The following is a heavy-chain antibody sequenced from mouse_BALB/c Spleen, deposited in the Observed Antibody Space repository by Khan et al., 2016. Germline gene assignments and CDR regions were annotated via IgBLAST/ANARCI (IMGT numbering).Heavy chain of an antibody. D-gene: IGHD1-1*01. CDR1: GYRITDYW. Sequence: QVQLQQSGAELVRPGTSVKMSCKAAGYRITDYWIGWVKQRPGHGLEWIGDIYPGGDFTNYNQKFKGKATLTADTSSNTVYMQLSSLTSEDSGIYYCARNSYVGSVGAMDHWGQGTSVTVSS. CDR2: IYPGGDFT. CDR3: ARNSYVGSVGAMDH. J-gene: IGHJ4*01. V-gene: IGHV1-63*02.